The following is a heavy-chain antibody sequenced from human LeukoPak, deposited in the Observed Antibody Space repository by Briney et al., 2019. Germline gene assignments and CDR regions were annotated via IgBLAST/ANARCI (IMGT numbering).Heavy chain of an antibody. J-gene: IGHJ4*02. CDR2: ISYDGSNK. D-gene: IGHD3-10*01. Sequence: PGRSLRLSCAASGFTFSSYAMLWVRQAPGKGLEWVAVISYDGSNKYYADSVKGRFTISRDNSKNTLYLQMNSLRAEDTAVYYCARGRGGSMVRGVYSDYWGQGTLVTVSS. CDR1: GFTFSSYA. V-gene: IGHV3-30-3*01. CDR3: ARGRGGSMVRGVYSDY.